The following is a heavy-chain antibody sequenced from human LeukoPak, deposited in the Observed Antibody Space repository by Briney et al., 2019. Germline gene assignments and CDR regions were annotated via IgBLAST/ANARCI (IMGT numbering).Heavy chain of an antibody. D-gene: IGHD5-18*01. V-gene: IGHV1-69*04. CDR1: GGTFSSYA. Sequence: SVKVSCKASGGTFSSYAISRVRQAPGQGLEWIGRIIPIFGIANYAQKFQGRVTITADKSMSTAYMELSSLRSEDTAVYYCARWIQLDYHYGMDVWGQGTTVTVSS. J-gene: IGHJ6*02. CDR2: IIPIFGIA. CDR3: ARWIQLDYHYGMDV.